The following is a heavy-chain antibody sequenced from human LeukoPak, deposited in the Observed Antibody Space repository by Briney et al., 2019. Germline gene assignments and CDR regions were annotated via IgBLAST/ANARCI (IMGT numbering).Heavy chain of an antibody. CDR1: GFTFSSYW. CDR3: ARGGVYSSSAPDY. D-gene: IGHD6-6*01. Sequence: GGSLRLSCAASGFTFSSYWMHWFRQAPGKGLVWVSRINSDGSSTSYADSVKGRFTISRDNAKNTLYLQMNSLRAEDTAVYYCARGGVYSSSAPDYWGQGTLVTVSS. V-gene: IGHV3-74*01. J-gene: IGHJ4*02. CDR2: INSDGSST.